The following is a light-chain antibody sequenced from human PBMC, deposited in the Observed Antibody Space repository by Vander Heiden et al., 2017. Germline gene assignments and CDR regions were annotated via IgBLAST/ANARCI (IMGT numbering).Light chain of an antibody. CDR2: AAS. J-gene: IGKJ5*01. Sequence: DIKMTQSPSVLSASVGDRVTITCRASQGICDYLAWFQQRPGKAPESLSYAASSLQSGVPSKFSGSGSGTDFTLTISSLQPEDFAAYYCQQEDNFPVTFGQGTPLEIK. V-gene: IGKV1-16*02. CDR3: QQEDNFPVT. CDR1: QGICDY.